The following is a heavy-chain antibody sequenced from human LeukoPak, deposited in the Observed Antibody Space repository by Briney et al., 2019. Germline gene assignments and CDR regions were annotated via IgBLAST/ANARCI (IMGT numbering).Heavy chain of an antibody. D-gene: IGHD2-15*01. J-gene: IGHJ4*02. V-gene: IGHV4-39*01. CDR2: IYYSGIT. Sequence: SETLSLTCIVSGDSISSSDYYWGCIRQPPGKGLEWIGSIYYSGITYHNPSLKSRVTISIDTSKNQFSLRLSSVTAADTAVYYCARLRRSSPSYYFDHWGQGTLVTVSS. CDR3: ARLRRSSPSYYFDH. CDR1: GDSISSSDYY.